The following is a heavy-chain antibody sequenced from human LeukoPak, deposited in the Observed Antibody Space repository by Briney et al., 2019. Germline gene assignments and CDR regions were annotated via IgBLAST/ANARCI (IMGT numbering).Heavy chain of an antibody. CDR3: ARDIVVVPAAILHPYYYYGMDV. Sequence: SETLSLTCAVYGGSFSGYYWSWIRQPPGKGLEWIGEINHSGSTNYNPSLKSRVTISVDTSENQFSLKLSSVTAADTAVYYCARDIVVVPAAILHPYYYYGMDVWGQGTTVTVSS. CDR1: GGSFSGYY. D-gene: IGHD2-2*02. CDR2: INHSGST. V-gene: IGHV4-34*01. J-gene: IGHJ6*02.